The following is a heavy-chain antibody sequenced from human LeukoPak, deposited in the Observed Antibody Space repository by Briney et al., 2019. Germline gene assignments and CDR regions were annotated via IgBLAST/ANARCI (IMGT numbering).Heavy chain of an antibody. D-gene: IGHD5-12*01. CDR1: GGSVSSGSYY. CDR2: IYYSGST. CDR3: ARDGYSGYG. V-gene: IGHV4-61*01. J-gene: IGHJ4*02. Sequence: SETLSLTCTVSGGSVSSGSYYRSWIRQPPGKGLEWIGYIYYSGSTNYNPSLKSRVTISVDTSKNQFSLKLSSVTAADTAVYYCARDGYSGYGWGQGTLVTVSS.